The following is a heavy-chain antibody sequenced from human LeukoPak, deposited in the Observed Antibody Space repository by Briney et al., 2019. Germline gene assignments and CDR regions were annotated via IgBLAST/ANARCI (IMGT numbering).Heavy chain of an antibody. D-gene: IGHD3-16*01. Sequence: SETLSLTCSVYGGSISSGRYSWSWFRQPAGKGLEWIGRIYTRRSANYNPSLKSRVTISVDTSKNQFSRKLSSVTAADTAVYYCARVLLRLGELNDYWGQGTLVTVSS. CDR1: GGSISSGRYS. CDR3: ARVLLRLGELNDY. CDR2: IYTRRSA. J-gene: IGHJ4*02. V-gene: IGHV4-61*02.